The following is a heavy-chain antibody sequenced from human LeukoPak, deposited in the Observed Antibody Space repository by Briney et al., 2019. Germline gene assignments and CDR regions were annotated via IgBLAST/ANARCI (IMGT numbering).Heavy chain of an antibody. J-gene: IGHJ5*02. CDR2: IYYSGST. V-gene: IGHV4-59*12. Sequence: SETLSLTCTVSGGSISSYYWSWIRQPPGKGLEWIGYIYYSGSTNYNPSLKSRVTISVDTSKNQFSLKLSSVTAADTAVYYCARGPKITMVRGVIHNWFDPWGQGTLVTVSS. CDR3: ARGPKITMVRGVIHNWFDP. D-gene: IGHD3-10*01. CDR1: GGSISSYY.